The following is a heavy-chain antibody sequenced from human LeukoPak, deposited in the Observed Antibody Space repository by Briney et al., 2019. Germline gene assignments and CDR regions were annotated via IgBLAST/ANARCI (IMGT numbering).Heavy chain of an antibody. CDR1: GHAFSSDG. J-gene: IGHJ4*02. Sequence: GDSLRLSCAAFGHAFSSDGMVWVRQARGKGVEWVATIKEEGSEKASVYSVKGRFTTSIDHARNSLYLQMNSLRPEDTAVYYCAKNSGWLQLGNWGQGTLVTVSS. CDR3: AKNSGWLQLGN. CDR2: IKEEGSEK. D-gene: IGHD5-24*01. V-gene: IGHV3-7*01.